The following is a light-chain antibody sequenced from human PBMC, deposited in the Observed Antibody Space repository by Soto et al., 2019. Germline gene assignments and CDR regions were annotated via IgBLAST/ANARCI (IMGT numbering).Light chain of an antibody. V-gene: IGKV3-20*01. CDR1: QSINNNY. Sequence: EIVFTQSPGTLSLSPGERATLSCRAVQSINNNYLAWYQQKRGQAPRLLIYGASSRATGIPDRFSGSGSGTDFTLTISRLEPDDFAVYYCQQYGGSPRTFGQGTKVEIK. CDR3: QQYGGSPRT. J-gene: IGKJ1*01. CDR2: GAS.